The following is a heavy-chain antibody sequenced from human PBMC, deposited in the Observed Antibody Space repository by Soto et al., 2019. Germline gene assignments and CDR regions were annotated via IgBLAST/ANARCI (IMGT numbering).Heavy chain of an antibody. CDR1: GFTFSSNG. CDR2: ISYDGSSK. J-gene: IGHJ4*02. D-gene: IGHD6-6*01. Sequence: QVQLVESGGGVVQPGRSLTLSCAASGFTFSSNGMHWVRQAPGKGLEWLAVISYDGSSKYYTDSVKGRFTISRDNSKNTLSLQMYSLRPEDTAVYYCGKEAATSIALESWGQGTLVTVSS. V-gene: IGHV3-30*18. CDR3: GKEAATSIALES.